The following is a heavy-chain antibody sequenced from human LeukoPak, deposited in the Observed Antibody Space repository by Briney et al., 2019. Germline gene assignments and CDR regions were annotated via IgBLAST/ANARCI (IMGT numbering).Heavy chain of an antibody. Sequence: RGSLIRSCSASGFTFSSYAIIWVGQAPAKGLQWVSAISCSGVRTYYADSVKGRFTISRDNSKNTLYLKMNSLRAEDTAVYYCAKVLGYCTNGVCFRAFDIWGQGTMVTVSS. V-gene: IGHV3-23*01. D-gene: IGHD2-8*01. CDR1: GFTFSSYA. CDR3: AKVLGYCTNGVCFRAFDI. J-gene: IGHJ3*02. CDR2: ISCSGVRT.